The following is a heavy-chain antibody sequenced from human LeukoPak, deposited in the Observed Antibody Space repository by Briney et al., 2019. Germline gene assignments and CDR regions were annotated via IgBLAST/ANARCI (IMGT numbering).Heavy chain of an antibody. V-gene: IGHV1-2*02. Sequence: ASVKVSCKASGYTFTGYYMHWVRQAPGQGLERMGWINPNSGGTNYAQKFQGRVTMTRDTSISAAYMELSRLRSDDTAVYYCAILDCSSTSCYDSWGQGTLVTVSS. D-gene: IGHD2-2*01. CDR2: INPNSGGT. CDR3: AILDCSSTSCYDS. CDR1: GYTFTGYY. J-gene: IGHJ5*01.